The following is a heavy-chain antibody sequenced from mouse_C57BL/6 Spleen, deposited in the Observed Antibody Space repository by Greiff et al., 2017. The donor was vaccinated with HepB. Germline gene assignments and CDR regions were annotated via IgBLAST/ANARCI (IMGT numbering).Heavy chain of an antibody. V-gene: IGHV1-53*01. CDR1: GYTFTSYW. CDR2: INPSNGGT. D-gene: IGHD2-2*01. CDR3: ARWNGYDAWYFDV. Sequence: QVQLKQPGTELVKPGASVKLSCKASGYTFTSYWMHWVKQRPGQGLEWIGNINPSNGGTNYNEKFKSKATLTVDKSSSTAYMQLSSLTSEDSAVYYCARWNGYDAWYFDVWGTGTTVTVSS. J-gene: IGHJ1*03.